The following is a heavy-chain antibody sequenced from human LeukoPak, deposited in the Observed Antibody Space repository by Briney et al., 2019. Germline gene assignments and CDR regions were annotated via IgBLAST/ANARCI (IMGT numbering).Heavy chain of an antibody. CDR3: AKTRNFWSAYFDY. V-gene: IGHV4-30-2*01. D-gene: IGHD3-3*01. Sequence: PSQTLSLTCGVSGGSITSGTYYWSWIRQPPGKGLEWIGYILHSGSSYYNPSLNSRVTISIDTSKNRFSLKLNSVTAADTAVYYCAKTRNFWSAYFDYWGQGTLVTVSS. J-gene: IGHJ4*02. CDR1: GGSITSGTYY. CDR2: ILHSGSS.